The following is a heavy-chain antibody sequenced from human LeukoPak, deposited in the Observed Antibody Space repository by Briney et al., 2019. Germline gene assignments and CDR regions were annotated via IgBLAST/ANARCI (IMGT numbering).Heavy chain of an antibody. J-gene: IGHJ3*01. CDR3: ARRGGSPLGAFDV. V-gene: IGHV4-61*05. CDR1: GGSISSSSYY. CDR2: MFHSGST. D-gene: IGHD1-26*01. Sequence: PSETLSLTCTVSGGSISSSSYYWGWIRQPPGKGLEWIGDMFHSGSTTYNPSLKSRVTISVDTSKNQVSLNLKSVTAADTAVYYCARRGGSPLGAFDVWGQGTMVTVSS.